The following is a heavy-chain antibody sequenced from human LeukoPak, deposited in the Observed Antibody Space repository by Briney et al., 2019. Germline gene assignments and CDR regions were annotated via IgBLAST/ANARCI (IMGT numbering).Heavy chain of an antibody. CDR1: GFTFSSYA. V-gene: IGHV3-23*01. CDR3: AKDRRYCSSWFSY. J-gene: IGHJ4*02. D-gene: IGHD6-13*01. CDR2: ISGSGSST. Sequence: GGSLRLSCAASGFTFSSYAMSWVRQAPGKGLEWVSAISGSGSSTYYADSVKGRFTISRDNSKNTVYLQMNSLRAEDTAIYYCAKDRRYCSSWFSYWGQGTLVTVSS.